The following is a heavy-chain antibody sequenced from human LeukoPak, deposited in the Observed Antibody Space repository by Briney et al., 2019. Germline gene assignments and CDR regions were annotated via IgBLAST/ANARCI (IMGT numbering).Heavy chain of an antibody. CDR1: GGSFSGYY. V-gene: IGHV4-34*01. J-gene: IGHJ4*02. D-gene: IGHD6-19*01. CDR3: ARLTYSSGLDY. Sequence: SETLSLTCAVYGGSFSGYYWSWIRQPPGKGLEWIGEINHSGSTNYNPSLKSRVTISVATSKNQFSLRLSSVTAADTAVYYCARLTYSSGLDYWGQGTLVTVSS. CDR2: INHSGST.